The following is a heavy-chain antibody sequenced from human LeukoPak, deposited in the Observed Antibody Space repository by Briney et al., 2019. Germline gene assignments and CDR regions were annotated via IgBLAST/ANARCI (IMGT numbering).Heavy chain of an antibody. CDR2: IRYDGSNK. J-gene: IGHJ4*02. CDR3: ALQSGLRLGELSSHDY. CDR1: GFTFSSYG. D-gene: IGHD3-16*02. V-gene: IGHV3-30*02. Sequence: GGSLRLSCAASGFTFSSYGMHWVRQAPGKGLEWVAFIRYDGSNKYYADSVKGRFTISRDNSKNTLYLQMNSLRTEDTAVYYCALQSGLRLGELSSHDYWGQGTLVTVSS.